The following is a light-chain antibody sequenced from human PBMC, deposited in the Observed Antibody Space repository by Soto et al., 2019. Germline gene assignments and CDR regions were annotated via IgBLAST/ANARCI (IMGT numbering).Light chain of an antibody. V-gene: IGKV3-20*01. CDR1: QSVSSSY. CDR3: QQYGSSLYT. Sequence: EIVLTQSPGTLSLSPGERATLSCRASQSVSSSYLAWYQQRPGQAPRLLINDASRRATGIPDRFSGSGSGTDFTLTISRLEPEDFAVYYCQQYGSSLYTFGQGTRLEIK. J-gene: IGKJ5*01. CDR2: DAS.